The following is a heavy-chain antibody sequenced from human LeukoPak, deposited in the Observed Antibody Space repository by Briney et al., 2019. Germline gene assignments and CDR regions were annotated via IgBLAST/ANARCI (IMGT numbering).Heavy chain of an antibody. V-gene: IGHV4-59*11. Sequence: SETLSLTCAVSGDSFSSHYRTWIRQSPGTGLEWIGYISHIGRTNYNPSLKSRVTISIDTSKNQFSLKLRSVTAADTAVYYCARDLVTVTKGFDIWGQGTMVSVSS. CDR1: GDSFSSHY. D-gene: IGHD4-17*01. J-gene: IGHJ3*02. CDR3: ARDLVTVTKGFDI. CDR2: ISHIGRT.